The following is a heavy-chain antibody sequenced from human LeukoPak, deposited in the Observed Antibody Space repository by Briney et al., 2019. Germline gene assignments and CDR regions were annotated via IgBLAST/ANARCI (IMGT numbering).Heavy chain of an antibody. V-gene: IGHV3-48*01. CDR3: AKSHPNYYYYYMDV. CDR1: GFTFSSYS. J-gene: IGHJ6*03. Sequence: GGSLRLSCAASGFTFSSYSMMWVRQAPGKGLEWVSYISSSSTTIHYADSVKGRFTISRDDAKNSVYLQMNSLRAEDTAVYYCAKSHPNYYYYYMDVWGKGTTVTVSS. CDR2: ISSSSTTI.